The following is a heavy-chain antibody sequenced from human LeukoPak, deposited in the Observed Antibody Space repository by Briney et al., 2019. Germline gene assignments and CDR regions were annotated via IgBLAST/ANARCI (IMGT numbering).Heavy chain of an antibody. CDR3: AISGRSPFDI. Sequence: SETLSLTCTISGGSVSDYYWSWIRQSPGKGLEWIGSIYHSGSTYYNPSLKSRVTISVDTSKNQFSLKLSSVTAADTAVYYCAISGRSPFDIWGQGTVVTVSS. J-gene: IGHJ3*02. CDR1: GGSVSDYY. CDR2: IYHSGST. V-gene: IGHV4-38-2*02. D-gene: IGHD3-10*01.